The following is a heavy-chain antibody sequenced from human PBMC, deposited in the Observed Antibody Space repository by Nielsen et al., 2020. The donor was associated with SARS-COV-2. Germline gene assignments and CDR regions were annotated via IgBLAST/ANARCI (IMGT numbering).Heavy chain of an antibody. V-gene: IGHV1-24*01. D-gene: IGHD1-20*01. CDR3: ATGSGITGTRHSNWFDP. CDR2: FDPEDGET. CDR1: GYTFTNYG. Sequence: ASVKVSCKASGYTFTNYGISWVRQAPGKGLEWMGGFDPEDGETIYAQKFQGRVTMTEDTSTDTAYMELSSLRSEDTAVYYCATGSGITGTRHSNWFDPWGQGTLVTVSS. J-gene: IGHJ5*02.